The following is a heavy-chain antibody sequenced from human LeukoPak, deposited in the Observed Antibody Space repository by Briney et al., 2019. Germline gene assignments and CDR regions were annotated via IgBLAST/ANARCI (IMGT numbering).Heavy chain of an antibody. D-gene: IGHD5-18*01. Sequence: GGPLRLSCAASGFTFSSYSMNWVRQAPGEGLEWVSSISSSSYIYYADSAKGRFTISRDNAKNSLYLQMNSLRAEDTAVYYCARDGGYSYGFREYYFDYWGQGTMVTVSS. CDR1: GFTFSSYS. CDR2: ISSSSYI. CDR3: ARDGGYSYGFREYYFDY. V-gene: IGHV3-21*01. J-gene: IGHJ4*03.